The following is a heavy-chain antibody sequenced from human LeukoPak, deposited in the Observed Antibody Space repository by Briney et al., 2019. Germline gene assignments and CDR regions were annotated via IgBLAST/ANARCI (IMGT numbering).Heavy chain of an antibody. J-gene: IGHJ3*02. Sequence: ASVKVSCKTSGYRFITFGINWVRQAPGQGLEWMGWINTNTGNPTYAQGFTGRFVFSLDTSVSTAYLQISSLKAEDTAVYYCARDRQLWPRAAFDIWGQGTMVTVSS. CDR3: ARDRQLWPRAAFDI. CDR1: GYRFITFG. V-gene: IGHV7-4-1*02. D-gene: IGHD5-18*01. CDR2: INTNTGNP.